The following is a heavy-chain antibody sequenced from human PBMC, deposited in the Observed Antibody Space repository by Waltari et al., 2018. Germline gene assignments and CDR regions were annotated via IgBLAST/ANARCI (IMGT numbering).Heavy chain of an antibody. CDR3: ASSIVATITNWFDP. CDR1: GGTFSSYA. D-gene: IGHD5-12*01. Sequence: QVQLVQSGAEVKKPGSSVKVSCQASGGTFSSYAISWVRQAPGKGLEGMGGIIPSFGTANYAQKFQGRVTITTDESTSTAYMELSSLRSEDTAVYYCASSIVATITNWFDPWGQGTLVTVSS. V-gene: IGHV1-69*05. CDR2: IIPSFGTA. J-gene: IGHJ5*02.